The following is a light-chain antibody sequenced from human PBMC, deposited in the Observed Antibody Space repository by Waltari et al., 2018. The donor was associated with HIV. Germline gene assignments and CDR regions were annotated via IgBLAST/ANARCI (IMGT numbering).Light chain of an antibody. V-gene: IGLV1-47*01. J-gene: IGLJ7*01. CDR2: RNN. Sequence: QSVLTQPPSASGTPGQRVTISCSGSSSNIGSNYVYWYQQLPGTAPKLLIYRNNKRPSGVPDRLSGSNSGTSASLAISGLRSEDEADYYCAAWDDSLSGAVFGGGTQLTVL. CDR1: SSNIGSNY. CDR3: AAWDDSLSGAV.